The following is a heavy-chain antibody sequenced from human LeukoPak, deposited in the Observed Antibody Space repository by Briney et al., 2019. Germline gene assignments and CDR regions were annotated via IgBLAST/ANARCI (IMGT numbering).Heavy chain of an antibody. CDR3: AKDGVVGAGLFDY. Sequence: GGSLRLSCAASGFTFSSYGMHWVRQAPGKGLEWVAVISYDGSNKYYADSVKGRFTISRDNSKNTLYLQMNSLRAEGTAVYYCAKDGVVGAGLFDYWGQGTLVTVSS. V-gene: IGHV3-30*18. CDR1: GFTFSSYG. D-gene: IGHD1-26*01. CDR2: ISYDGSNK. J-gene: IGHJ4*02.